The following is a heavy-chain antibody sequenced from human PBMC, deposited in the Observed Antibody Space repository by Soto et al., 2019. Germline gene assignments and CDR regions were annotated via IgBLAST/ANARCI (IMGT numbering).Heavy chain of an antibody. CDR1: GYSFSNYW. CDR2: IYTGDSDT. D-gene: IGHD2-15*01. J-gene: IGHJ4*02. Sequence: GESLKISCKGSGYSFSNYWIGWVRQMPGKGLEWMGIIYTGDSDTRYSPSFQGQVTISAHKTINTASLQWSSLKAADTAMYYCAKLASGGKTIDYWGQGTLVTVSS. CDR3: AKLASGGKTIDY. V-gene: IGHV5-51*01.